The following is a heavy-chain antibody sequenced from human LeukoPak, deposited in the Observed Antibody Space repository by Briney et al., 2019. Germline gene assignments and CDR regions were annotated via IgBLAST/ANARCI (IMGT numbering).Heavy chain of an antibody. Sequence: SETLSLTCTVSGGSISSYYWSWIRQPPGKGLEWIGYIYYSGSTNYNPSLKSRVTISVDTSKNQFSLKLSSVTAADTAVYYCASHRRSSGWYVFDYWGQGTQVTVSS. CDR1: GGSISSYY. CDR2: IYYSGST. CDR3: ASHRRSSGWYVFDY. J-gene: IGHJ4*02. D-gene: IGHD6-19*01. V-gene: IGHV4-59*01.